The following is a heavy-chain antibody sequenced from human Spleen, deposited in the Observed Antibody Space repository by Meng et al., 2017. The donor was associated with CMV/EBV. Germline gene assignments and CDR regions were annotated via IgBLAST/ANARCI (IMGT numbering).Heavy chain of an antibody. J-gene: IGHJ3*02. CDR3: ARDYYDSSVYWYDTFDI. D-gene: IGHD3-22*01. CDR2: ISTHNGNT. Sequence: NFTSYGISWVRQATGQGLEGMGWISTHNGNTNYAQKLQSRVTMTTDTSTSTAYMELRSLNSDDTAVYHCARDYYDSSVYWYDTFDIWGQGTMVTVSS. V-gene: IGHV1-18*01. CDR1: NFTSYG.